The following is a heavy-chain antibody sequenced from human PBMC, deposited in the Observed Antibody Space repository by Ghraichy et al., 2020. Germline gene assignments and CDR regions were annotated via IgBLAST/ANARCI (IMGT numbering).Heavy chain of an antibody. Sequence: ASVKVSCKASGNPFSSYVFTWELEARGQGLEWMGRINPNSGGTNYAQKFQGRVTMTRDTSITTAYMELSSLRSDDTAVYHCARQTGTTYYFDYWGQGTLVIVSS. CDR1: GNPFSSYV. CDR2: INPNSGGT. D-gene: IGHD1-7*01. J-gene: IGHJ4*02. CDR3: ARQTGTTYYFDY. V-gene: IGHV1-2*06.